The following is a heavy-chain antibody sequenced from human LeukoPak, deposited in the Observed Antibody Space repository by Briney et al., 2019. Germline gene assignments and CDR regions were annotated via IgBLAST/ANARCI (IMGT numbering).Heavy chain of an antibody. CDR1: GFAVSSYA. CDR3: AKDLDYGGNIDFDY. J-gene: IGHJ4*02. CDR2: ISGSGHST. Sequence: GGSLRLSCAASGFAVSSYAMNWVRQAPGKGLEWVSGISGSGHSTYHADSVKGRFTISRDNSKNTLYLQMNSLRAEDTAVYYCAKDLDYGGNIDFDYWGQGTLVTVSS. D-gene: IGHD4-23*01. V-gene: IGHV3-23*01.